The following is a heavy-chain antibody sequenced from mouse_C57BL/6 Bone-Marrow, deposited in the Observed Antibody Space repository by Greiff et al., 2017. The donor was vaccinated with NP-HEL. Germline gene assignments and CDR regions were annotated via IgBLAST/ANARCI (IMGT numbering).Heavy chain of an antibody. CDR2: ISNGGGST. Sequence: EVQRVESGGGLVQPGGSLKLSCAASGFTFSDYYMYWVRQTPEKRLEWVAYISNGGGSTYYPDTVKGRFTISRDNAKNTLYLQMSRLKSEDTAMYYCARQRRYYAMDYWGQGTSVTVSS. V-gene: IGHV5-12*01. CDR1: GFTFSDYY. J-gene: IGHJ4*01. CDR3: ARQRRYYAMDY.